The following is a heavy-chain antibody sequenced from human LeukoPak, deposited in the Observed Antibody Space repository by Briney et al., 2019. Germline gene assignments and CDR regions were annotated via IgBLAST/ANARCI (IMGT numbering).Heavy chain of an antibody. CDR3: ARNYYDSSGYYTDY. Sequence: ASVKVSCKASGGTFSSYAISWVRQAPGQGLEWMGRIIPILGIANYAQKFQGRVTITADKSTSTAYMELSSLRSEDTAVYYCARNYYDSSGYYTDYWGQEPWSPSPQ. D-gene: IGHD3-22*01. CDR2: IIPILGIA. J-gene: IGHJ4*01. V-gene: IGHV1-69*04. CDR1: GGTFSSYA.